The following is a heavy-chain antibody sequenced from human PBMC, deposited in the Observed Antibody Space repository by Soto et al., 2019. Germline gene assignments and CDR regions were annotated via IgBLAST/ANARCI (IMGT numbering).Heavy chain of an antibody. Sequence: QVQLQESGPGLVKPSQTLSLTCTVSGGSISSGGYYWSWIRQHPGKGLEWIGYIYYSGSTYYNPSPKRRVTISVDTSTNPFSLKLSSVTAADTAVYYCARSPEATVTAFDYWGQGTLVTVSS. CDR3: ARSPEATVTAFDY. V-gene: IGHV4-31*03. CDR1: GGSISSGGYY. J-gene: IGHJ4*02. D-gene: IGHD4-17*01. CDR2: IYYSGST.